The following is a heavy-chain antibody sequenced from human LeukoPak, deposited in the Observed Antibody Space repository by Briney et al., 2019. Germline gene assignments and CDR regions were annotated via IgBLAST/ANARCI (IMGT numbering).Heavy chain of an antibody. CDR2: INPNSGGT. J-gene: IGHJ4*02. Sequence: GASVKVSCKASGYTFTGYYMHWVRQAPGQGLEWMGWINPNSGGTNYAQKFQGRVTMTRDTSISTAYMELSRLRSDDTAVYYCARVRRLRGGATPPDYWGQGTLVTVSS. V-gene: IGHV1-2*02. CDR1: GYTFTGYY. CDR3: ARVRRLRGGATPPDY. D-gene: IGHD1-26*01.